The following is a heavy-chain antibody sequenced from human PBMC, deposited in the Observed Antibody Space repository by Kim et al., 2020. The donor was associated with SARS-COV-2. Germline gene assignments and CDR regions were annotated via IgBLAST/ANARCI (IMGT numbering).Heavy chain of an antibody. V-gene: IGHV1-24*01. Sequence: ASVKVSCKVSGYTLTELSMHWVRQAPGKGLEWMGGFDPEDGETIYAQKFQGRVTMTEDTTTDTAYMELSSLRSEDTAVYYCANRKVTMVRGVTMDVRGKGTTDTVSS. J-gene: IGHJ6*03. CDR2: FDPEDGET. CDR3: ANRKVTMVRGVTMDV. CDR1: GYTLTELS. D-gene: IGHD3-10*01.